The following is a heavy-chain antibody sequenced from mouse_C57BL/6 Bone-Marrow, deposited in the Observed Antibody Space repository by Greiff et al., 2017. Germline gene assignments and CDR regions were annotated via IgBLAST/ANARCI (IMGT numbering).Heavy chain of an antibody. J-gene: IGHJ3*01. Sequence: QVQLQQSGPELVKPGASVKISCKASGYAFSSSWMNWVKQRPGQGLEWIGRIDPGDGDTNYNGKFKGKATLTADKSSSTAYMQLSSLTSEDSAVYICAGVVAHWGQGTLVTVSA. D-gene: IGHD1-1*01. V-gene: IGHV1-82*01. CDR3: AGVVAH. CDR2: IDPGDGDT. CDR1: GYAFSSSW.